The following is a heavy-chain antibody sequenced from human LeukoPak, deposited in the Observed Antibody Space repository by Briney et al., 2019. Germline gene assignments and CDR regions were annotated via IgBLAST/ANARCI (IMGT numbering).Heavy chain of an antibody. Sequence: SETLSLTCNVSGGSISSGDKYWSWIRQPPGKRLEWIGYIYYSGSTYYNPSLKSRLTISVDTSENQFSLHLTSVTAADTAVYFCARVTRWAGLDFWGQGTLVTVSS. V-gene: IGHV4-30-4*01. CDR3: ARVTRWAGLDF. J-gene: IGHJ4*02. D-gene: IGHD2-21*02. CDR2: IYYSGST. CDR1: GGSISSGDKY.